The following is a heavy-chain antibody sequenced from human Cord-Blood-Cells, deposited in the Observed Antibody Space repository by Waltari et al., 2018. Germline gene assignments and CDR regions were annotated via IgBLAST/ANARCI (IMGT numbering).Heavy chain of an antibody. CDR3: ARRGSYYYYMDV. J-gene: IGHJ6*03. CDR2: MNPNSGNT. V-gene: IGHV1-8*03. CDR1: GYTFTSYD. D-gene: IGHD3-16*01. Sequence: QVQLAQSGAEVKKPGASVKVSCKASGYTFTSYDIHWVRQATGQGLEWMGWMNPNSGNTGYAQKFQGRVTITRNTSISTAYMELSSLRSEDTAVYYCARRGSYYYYMDVWGKGTTVTVSS.